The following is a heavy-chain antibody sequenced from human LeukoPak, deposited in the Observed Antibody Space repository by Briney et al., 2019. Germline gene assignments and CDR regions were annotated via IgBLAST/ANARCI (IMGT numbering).Heavy chain of an antibody. J-gene: IGHJ5*02. Sequence: SETLSLTCTVSGGSISSYYWSWIRQPPGKGLEGIGYIYYSGSTNYNPSLKSRVTISVDTSKNQFSLKLSSVTAADTAVYYCARASSWYFNLGWFDPWGQGTLVTVSS. V-gene: IGHV4-59*01. CDR1: GGSISSYY. D-gene: IGHD6-13*01. CDR3: ARASSWYFNLGWFDP. CDR2: IYYSGST.